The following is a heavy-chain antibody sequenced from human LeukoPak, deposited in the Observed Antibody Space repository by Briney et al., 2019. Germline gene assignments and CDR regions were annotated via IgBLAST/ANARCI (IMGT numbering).Heavy chain of an antibody. J-gene: IGHJ4*02. Sequence: GASVKVSCRASGYSFTGYYMHWVRQAPGQGLEWMGWINPNSGGTSYAQNFQGRVTMTRDTSTSTVYMELSSLRSEDTAVYYCARDMDHVVATSPFDYWGQGTLVTVSS. D-gene: IGHD5-12*01. CDR1: GYSFTGYY. CDR3: ARDMDHVVATSPFDY. V-gene: IGHV1-2*02. CDR2: INPNSGGT.